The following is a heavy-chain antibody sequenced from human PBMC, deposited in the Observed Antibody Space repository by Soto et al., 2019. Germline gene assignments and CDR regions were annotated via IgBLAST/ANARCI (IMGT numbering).Heavy chain of an antibody. J-gene: IGHJ6*01. D-gene: IGHD3-10*01. CDR2: IYSGGVT. CDR1: VFTLNSYQ. Sequence: PWGSLRISCASSVFTLNSYQMNWVRQAPGKGLEWVSGIYSGGVTYYADSVKGRFTITRDSSKNTVYLQMNSLRAEDTAKYFCARDPSTTGYYGLDVWGQGTTVTVSS. CDR3: ARDPSTTGYYGLDV. V-gene: IGHV3-53*01.